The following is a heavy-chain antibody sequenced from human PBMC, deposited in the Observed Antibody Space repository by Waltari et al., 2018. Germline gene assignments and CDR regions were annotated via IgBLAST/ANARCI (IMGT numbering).Heavy chain of an antibody. CDR3: ARRPYDISTGGFDY. CDR2: FYYGGT. V-gene: IGHV4-39*02. J-gene: IGHJ4*02. CDR1: GDSTSLQSYY. Sequence: QLQLQESGPGLVNPSETLSLSCTVAGDSTSLQSYYWGWLRQPPGKGLEWIGSFYYGGTNYNPSLKSRVTISADTSKNRFSLKLNSVTATDTAVYYCARRPYDISTGGFDYWGQGILVTVSA. D-gene: IGHD3-9*01.